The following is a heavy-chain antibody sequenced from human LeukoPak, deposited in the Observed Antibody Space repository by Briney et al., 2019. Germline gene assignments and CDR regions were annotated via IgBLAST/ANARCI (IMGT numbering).Heavy chain of an antibody. CDR2: ISYDGSNK. CDR1: GFTFSSYG. Sequence: PGGSLRLSCAASGFTFSSYGMHWVRQAPGKGLEWVAVISYDGSNKYYADSVKGRFTISRDNSKNTLYLQMNSLRAEDTAVYYCAKSVYSGSWYGAFDIWGQGTMVTVSS. J-gene: IGHJ3*02. D-gene: IGHD6-13*01. V-gene: IGHV3-30*18. CDR3: AKSVYSGSWYGAFDI.